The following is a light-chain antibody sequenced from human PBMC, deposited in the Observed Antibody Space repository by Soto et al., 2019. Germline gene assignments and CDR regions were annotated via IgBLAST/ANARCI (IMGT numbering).Light chain of an antibody. J-gene: IGKJ1*01. CDR3: QQYASSRT. Sequence: LTQSPSSLSASVGDRVTLSCRASQSVTNNYLAWFQQKPGQAPRLLMYGASSRATGIPDRFSGSGSGTDFTLTITRLEPEDFAVYYCQQYASSRTFGQGTKVEIK. CDR2: GAS. V-gene: IGKV3-20*01. CDR1: QSVTNNY.